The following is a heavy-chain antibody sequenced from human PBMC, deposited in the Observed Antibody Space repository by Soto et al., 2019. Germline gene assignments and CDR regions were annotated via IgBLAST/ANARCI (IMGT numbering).Heavy chain of an antibody. CDR3: AGGGRVGGRWELPFDY. V-gene: IGHV1-18*01. J-gene: IGHJ4*02. CDR2: ISAYNGNT. CDR1: GYTFTSYG. D-gene: IGHD1-26*01. Sequence: GASVKVSCKASGYTFTSYGISWVRQAPGQGLEWMGWISAYNGNTNYAQKLQGRVTMTTDTSTSTAYMELRSLRSDDTAVYYCAGGGRVGGRWELPFDYWGQGTLVTVSS.